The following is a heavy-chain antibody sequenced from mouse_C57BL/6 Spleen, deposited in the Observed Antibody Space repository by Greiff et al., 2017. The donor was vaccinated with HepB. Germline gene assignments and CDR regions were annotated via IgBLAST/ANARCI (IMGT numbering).Heavy chain of an antibody. CDR3: DRSRGWWYFDD. J-gene: IGHJ1*03. D-gene: IGHD3-2*02. V-gene: IGHV2-2*01. Sequence: VQLQQSGPGLVQPSQSLSITCTVSGFSLTSYGVHWVRQSPGKGLEWLGVIWSGGSTNYNAAFISRLSISKDKTKSQVFFKMKSLQADDTAVYYCDRSRGWWYFDDWGKGTTVTVSS. CDR2: IWSGGST. CDR1: GFSLTSYG.